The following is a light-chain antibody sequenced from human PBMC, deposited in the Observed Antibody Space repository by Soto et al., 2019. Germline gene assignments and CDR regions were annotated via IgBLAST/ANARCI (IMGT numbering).Light chain of an antibody. Sequence: IVMTQSPATLSVSPGEGVTLSCRASQGVGINLAWYQQKPGQTPRLLIYNAFTRANGIPARFSGSGSGTEFTLTINSLQSEDSAVYYCQRYNDWPLTFGGGNKVEVK. CDR1: QGVGIN. V-gene: IGKV3-15*01. CDR3: QRYNDWPLT. CDR2: NAF. J-gene: IGKJ4*01.